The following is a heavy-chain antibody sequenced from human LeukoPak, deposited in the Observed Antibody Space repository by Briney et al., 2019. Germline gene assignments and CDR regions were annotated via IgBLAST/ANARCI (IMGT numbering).Heavy chain of an antibody. CDR3: ARAERGVVVPARFDP. Sequence: SETLSLTCTVSGGSISSSSYYWGWIRQPPGKGLEWIGSIYYSGSTYYNPSLKSRVTISVDTSKNQFSLKLSSVTAADTAVYYCARAERGVVVPARFDPWGQGTLVTVSS. J-gene: IGHJ5*02. CDR2: IYYSGST. D-gene: IGHD2-2*01. V-gene: IGHV4-39*07. CDR1: GGSISSSSYY.